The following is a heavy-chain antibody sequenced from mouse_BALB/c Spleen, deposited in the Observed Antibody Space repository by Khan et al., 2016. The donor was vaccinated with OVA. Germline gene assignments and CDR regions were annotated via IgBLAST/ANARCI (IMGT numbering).Heavy chain of an antibody. V-gene: IGHV5-6*01. CDR3: ARVAYNYNSEGCAY. J-gene: IGHJ3*01. D-gene: IGHD1-3*01. CDR2: INTGGAYT. CDR1: GFTFSTYG. Sequence: EVELVESGGDFVRPGGSLKLSCAASGFTFSTYGMSWVRQTPDKRLEWVATINTGGAYTYYPDTVKGRFTISRDNAKNTLYLQLSSLKSEDTAIXYCARVAYNYNSEGCAYWGRGTLVTVSA.